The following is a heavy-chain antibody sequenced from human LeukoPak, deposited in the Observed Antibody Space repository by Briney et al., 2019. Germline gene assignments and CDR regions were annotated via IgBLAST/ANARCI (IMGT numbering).Heavy chain of an antibody. J-gene: IGHJ1*01. Sequence: GVLRLSCAASGFTFSGYWMSWVRQSPGKGLEWVANINQDGSEKYYVDSVKGRFTISRDNAKNSLFLQMGSLRVEDTAVYYCARESTAGYNSSWYGFRNWGQGTLVSVSS. V-gene: IGHV3-7*01. CDR2: INQDGSEK. D-gene: IGHD6-13*01. CDR1: GFTFSGYW. CDR3: ARESTAGYNSSWYGFRN.